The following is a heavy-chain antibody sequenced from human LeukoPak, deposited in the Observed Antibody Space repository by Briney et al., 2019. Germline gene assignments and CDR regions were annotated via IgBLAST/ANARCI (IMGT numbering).Heavy chain of an antibody. CDR1: GYTFTGYY. J-gene: IGHJ6*02. CDR3: ARGAHPGYYYYGMDV. V-gene: IGHV1-2*02. CDR2: INPNSGGT. Sequence: ASVKVSCKASGYTFTGYYMHWVRQAPGQGLEWMGWINPNSGGTNYAQKLQGRVTMTTDTSTSTAYMELRSLRSDDTAVYYCARGAHPGYYYYGMDVWGQGTTVTVSS.